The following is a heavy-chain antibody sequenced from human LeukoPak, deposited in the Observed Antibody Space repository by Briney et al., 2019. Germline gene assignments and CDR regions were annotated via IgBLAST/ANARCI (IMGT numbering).Heavy chain of an antibody. Sequence: GASVKVSCKASGYTFTGYYMHWVRQAPGQGLEWMGWINPNSGGTNYAQKFQGRVTMTRDTSISTAYMELSRLRSDDTAVYYCARDQWGRGYDSSGSNDYWGQGTLVTVSS. D-gene: IGHD3-22*01. CDR2: INPNSGGT. V-gene: IGHV1-2*02. CDR1: GYTFTGYY. CDR3: ARDQWGRGYDSSGSNDY. J-gene: IGHJ4*02.